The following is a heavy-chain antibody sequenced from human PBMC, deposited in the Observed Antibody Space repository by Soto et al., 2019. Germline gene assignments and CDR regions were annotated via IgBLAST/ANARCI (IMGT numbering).Heavy chain of an antibody. J-gene: IGHJ5*02. CDR3: AKDHNLRYGDYVWWFDP. CDR1: GFTFSSYA. Sequence: EVQLLESGGGLVQPGGSLRLSCAASGFTFSSYAMSWVRQAPGKGLEWVSAISGSGGSTYYADSVKGRFTISRDNSKNTLYLQMNSLRAEDTAVYYCAKDHNLRYGDYVWWFDPWGQGTLVTVSS. D-gene: IGHD4-17*01. CDR2: ISGSGGST. V-gene: IGHV3-23*01.